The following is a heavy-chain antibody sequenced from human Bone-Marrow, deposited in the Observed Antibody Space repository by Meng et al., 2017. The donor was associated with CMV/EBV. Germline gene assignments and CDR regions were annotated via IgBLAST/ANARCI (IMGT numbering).Heavy chain of an antibody. V-gene: IGHV3-64*02. CDR1: GFTFSSYA. D-gene: IGHD4-23*01. CDR2: ISSNGGST. Sequence: GGSLRLSCAASGFTFSSYAMHWVRQAPGKGLEYVSAISSNGGSTYYADSVKGRFTISRDNSKNTLYLQMGSLRAEDMAVYYCAKDRGTTVVIGPFDYWGQGTLVTVSS. CDR3: AKDRGTTVVIGPFDY. J-gene: IGHJ4*02.